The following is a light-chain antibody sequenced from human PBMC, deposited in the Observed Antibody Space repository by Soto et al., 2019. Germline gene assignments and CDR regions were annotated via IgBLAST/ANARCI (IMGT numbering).Light chain of an antibody. J-gene: IGKJ1*01. V-gene: IGKV1-5*03. CDR1: PSINNW. CDR2: RAS. Sequence: DIRMTQSPSTLSASVGDRVTITCRASPSINNWLAWYQQKPGKAPKLLIYRASSLENGVPSRFSGRGSGTEFIFTITSLQPDDFATYYCQQYSSDSTFGQGTKVEIK. CDR3: QQYSSDST.